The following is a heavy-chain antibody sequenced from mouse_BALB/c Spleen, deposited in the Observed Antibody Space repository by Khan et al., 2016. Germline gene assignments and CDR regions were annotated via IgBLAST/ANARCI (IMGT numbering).Heavy chain of an antibody. CDR3: ARRNYGSSYKGFAY. Sequence: LLESGGGLVKPGGSLKLSCAASGFAFSSYDMSWVRQTPEKRLEWVATISSGGSYTYYPDSVKGRFTISRDNARNTLYLQMSSLRSEDTALYYCARRNYGSSYKGFAYWGQGTLVTVSA. CDR2: ISSGGSYT. J-gene: IGHJ3*01. V-gene: IGHV5-9*02. CDR1: GFAFSSYD. D-gene: IGHD1-1*01.